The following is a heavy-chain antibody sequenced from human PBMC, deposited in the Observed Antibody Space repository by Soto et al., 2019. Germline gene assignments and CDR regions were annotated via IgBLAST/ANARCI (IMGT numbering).Heavy chain of an antibody. D-gene: IGHD3-9*01. Sequence: GGSLRLSCAASGFTFSSYSMNWVRQAPGKGLEWVSSISSSSSYIYYADSVKGRFTISRDNAKNSLYLQMNSLRAEDTAVYYCARDTKAYYDILTGPRDYWGQGTLVTVSS. V-gene: IGHV3-21*01. CDR3: ARDTKAYYDILTGPRDY. J-gene: IGHJ4*02. CDR1: GFTFSSYS. CDR2: ISSSSSYI.